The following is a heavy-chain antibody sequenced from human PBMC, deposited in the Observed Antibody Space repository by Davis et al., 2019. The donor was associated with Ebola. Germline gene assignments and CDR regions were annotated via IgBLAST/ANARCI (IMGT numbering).Heavy chain of an antibody. CDR1: GFTFSSYA. CDR2: ISGTTGNT. Sequence: GESLKISCAGSGFTFSSYAMSWVRQAPGKGLEWVSAISGTTGNTYYADSVKGRFTISRDNSKNTLYLQMNSLRAEDTAVYYCLYGMDVWGQGTTVTVSS. J-gene: IGHJ6*02. V-gene: IGHV3-23*01. CDR3: LYGMDV.